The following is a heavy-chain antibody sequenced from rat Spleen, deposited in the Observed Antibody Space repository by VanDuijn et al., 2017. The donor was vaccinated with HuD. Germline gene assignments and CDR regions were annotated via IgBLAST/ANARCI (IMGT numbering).Heavy chain of an antibody. J-gene: IGHJ2*01. CDR1: GFTLSDHY. CDR2: ISYDGGST. V-gene: IGHV5-25*01. Sequence: EVQLVESGGGLVQPGRSMKLSCAASGFTLSDHYMAWVRQAPTKGLEWVASISYDGGSTYYRDSVKGRFTVSRDNAESTLYLQMDSLRSEDTATYYCARREYGGFFGYFDYWGQGVMVTVSS. D-gene: IGHD1-11*01. CDR3: ARREYGGFFGYFDY.